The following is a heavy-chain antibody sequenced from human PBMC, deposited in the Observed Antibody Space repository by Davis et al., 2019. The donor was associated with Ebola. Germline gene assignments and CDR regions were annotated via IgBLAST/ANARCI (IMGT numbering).Heavy chain of an antibody. D-gene: IGHD3-3*01. CDR2: IYHSGST. J-gene: IGHJ6*02. CDR3: ARGRYDFWSGYHNYYYYGMDV. CDR1: GGSFSGYY. Sequence: SETLSLTCAVYGGSFSGYYWSWIRQPPGKGLEWIGYIYHSGSTYYNPSLKSRVTISVDRSKNQFSLKLSSVTAADTAVYYCARGRYDFWSGYHNYYYYGMDVWGQGTTVTVSS. V-gene: IGHV4-34*01.